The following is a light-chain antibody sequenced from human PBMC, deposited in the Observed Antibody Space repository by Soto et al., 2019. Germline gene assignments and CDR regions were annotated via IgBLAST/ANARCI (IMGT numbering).Light chain of an antibody. CDR1: QSVNIN. V-gene: IGKV3D-15*01. CDR2: GAS. CDR3: QQYKDWPPLT. J-gene: IGKJ4*01. Sequence: EIAMTQSPVTLSASPGERVTLSCRANQSVNINLAWYQQRPGQAPRVLIYGASNRASGIPDRFSGSGSGTDFTLTISSLEPDDFALYYCQQYKDWPPLTFGGGTRVEIK.